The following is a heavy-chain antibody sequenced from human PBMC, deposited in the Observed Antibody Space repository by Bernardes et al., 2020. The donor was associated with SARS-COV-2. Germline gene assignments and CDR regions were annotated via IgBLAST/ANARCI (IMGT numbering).Heavy chain of an antibody. CDR3: ARPGIAVAGTAWYFDL. Sequence: GGSLRLSCAASGFTFSSYGMHWVRQAPGKGLEWVALIWYDGSNKNYGASVKGRFTISRDNSKNTLYLQMNSLRAEDTAVYYCARPGIAVAGTAWYFDLWGRGTLVTVSS. CDR1: GFTFSSYG. D-gene: IGHD6-19*01. J-gene: IGHJ2*01. V-gene: IGHV3-33*01. CDR2: IWYDGSNK.